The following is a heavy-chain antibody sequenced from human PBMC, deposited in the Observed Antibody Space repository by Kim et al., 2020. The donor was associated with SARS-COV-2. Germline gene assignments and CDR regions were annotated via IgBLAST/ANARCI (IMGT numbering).Heavy chain of an antibody. V-gene: IGHV4-59*01. CDR2: IYYSGST. D-gene: IGHD6-13*01. CDR3: ARAPYSSSWYWD. Sequence: SETLSLTCTVSGGSISSYYWSWIRQPPGKGLEWIGYIYYSGSTNYNPSLKSRVTISVDTSKNQFSLKLSSVTAADTAVYYCARAPYSSSWYWDWGQGTLVTVSS. J-gene: IGHJ4*02. CDR1: GGSISSYY.